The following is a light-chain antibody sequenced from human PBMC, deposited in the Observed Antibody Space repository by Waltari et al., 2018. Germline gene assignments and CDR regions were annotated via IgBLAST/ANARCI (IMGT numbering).Light chain of an antibody. Sequence: EIVLTQSPATLSLSPGERATLSCRASQSVRVYLAWYQQNPGHAPRLLIYDTYNRAYGTPDRFSGSGSGTDFSLSISSLEPEDFAVYYCQQRHNWPLTFGGGTKVEIK. CDR3: QQRHNWPLT. J-gene: IGKJ4*01. CDR2: DTY. V-gene: IGKV3-11*01. CDR1: QSVRVY.